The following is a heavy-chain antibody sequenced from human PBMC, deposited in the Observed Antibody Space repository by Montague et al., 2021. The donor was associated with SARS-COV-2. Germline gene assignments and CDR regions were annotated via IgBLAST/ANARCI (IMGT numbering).Heavy chain of an antibody. Sequence: SETLSLTCTVSGDSVSSGAYYWSWIRQPPGKGLEWIAYIYYSGNTYTKYNPSLESRVSISVDTSKNQFSLKLTSGSAADTAVYYCAREYFDSSGLVWFDPGDQGNLVPVPP. CDR1: GDSVSSGAYY. CDR2: IYYSGNTYT. J-gene: IGHJ5*02. CDR3: AREYFDSSGLVWFDP. V-gene: IGHV4-61*08. D-gene: IGHD3-22*01.